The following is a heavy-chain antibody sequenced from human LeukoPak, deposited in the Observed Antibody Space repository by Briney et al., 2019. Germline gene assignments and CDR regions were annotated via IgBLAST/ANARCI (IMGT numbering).Heavy chain of an antibody. CDR1: GGSISSYY. J-gene: IGHJ5*02. D-gene: IGHD2-15*01. CDR3: ASHNGYCSGGSCLGLFDP. CDR2: IYYSGST. Sequence: SETLPLTCTVSGGSISSYYWSWIRQPPGKGLEWIGYIYYSGSTNYNPSLKSRVTISVDTSKNQFSLKLSSVTAADTAVYYCASHNGYCSGGSCLGLFDPWGQGTLVTVSS. V-gene: IGHV4-59*01.